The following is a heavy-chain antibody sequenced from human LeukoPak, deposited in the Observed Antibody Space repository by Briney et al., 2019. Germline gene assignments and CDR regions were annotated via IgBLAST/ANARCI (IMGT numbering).Heavy chain of an antibody. D-gene: IGHD1-26*01. V-gene: IGHV1-69*08. CDR2: IIPVIDSA. Sequence: ASVKVSCKTSGGTFRSHIFSWVRQAPGQGLEWMGRIIPVIDSAKCAQKFQDRITITADTSTGTAYLHLTSLTSEDTAIYYCTRVNLRGSQYNWFDPWGQGTLVTVSS. CDR3: TRVNLRGSQYNWFDP. CDR1: GGTFRSHI. J-gene: IGHJ5*02.